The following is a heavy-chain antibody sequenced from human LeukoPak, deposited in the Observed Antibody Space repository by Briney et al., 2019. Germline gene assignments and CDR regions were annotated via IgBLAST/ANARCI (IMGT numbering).Heavy chain of an antibody. Sequence: GSLRLSCAASGFTFSSYGMHWVRQAPGKGLEWVAVISYDGSNKYYADSVKGRFTISRDNSKNTLYLQMNSLRAEDTAVYYCAKGPRSGFDYWGQGTLVTVSS. CDR1: GFTFSSYG. CDR3: AKGPRSGFDY. D-gene: IGHD3-10*01. V-gene: IGHV3-30*18. J-gene: IGHJ4*02. CDR2: ISYDGSNK.